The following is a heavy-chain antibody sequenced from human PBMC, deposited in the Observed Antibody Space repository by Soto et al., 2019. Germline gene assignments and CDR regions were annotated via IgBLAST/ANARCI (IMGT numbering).Heavy chain of an antibody. CDR3: ATAVRGYVDYYYFDY. J-gene: IGHJ4*02. D-gene: IGHD4-17*01. CDR1: GYTLTELS. CDR2: FDPEEGET. V-gene: IGHV1-24*01. Sequence: ASVKVSCKVSGYTLTELSMHWVRQAPGKGLEWMGGFDPEEGETIYAQKFQGRVTMTEDTSTDTAYMELSSLRSEDTAVYYCATAVRGYVDYYYFDYWGQGTLVTVSS.